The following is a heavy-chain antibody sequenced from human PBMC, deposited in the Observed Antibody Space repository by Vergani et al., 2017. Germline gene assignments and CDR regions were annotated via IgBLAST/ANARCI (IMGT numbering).Heavy chain of an antibody. D-gene: IGHD3-10*01. Sequence: QVQLVQSGAEVKKPGSSVKVSCKASGGTFSSYAISWVRQAPGQGLEWMGRIIPILGIANYAQKFQGRVTITADKSTSTAYMGLSSLRSEDTAVYYCASHSFGELFHNWFDPWGQGTLVTVSS. J-gene: IGHJ5*02. V-gene: IGHV1-69*04. CDR1: GGTFSSYA. CDR2: IIPILGIA. CDR3: ASHSFGELFHNWFDP.